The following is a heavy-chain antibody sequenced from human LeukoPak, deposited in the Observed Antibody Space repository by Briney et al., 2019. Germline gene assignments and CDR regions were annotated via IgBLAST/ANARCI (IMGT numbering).Heavy chain of an antibody. Sequence: ASVKVSCKASGYTFTSYAMNWVRQAPAQGLEWMGWINTNTGNPTYAQGFTGRFVFSLHTSVSTAYLQISSLKAEDTAVYYCARVEDEAGSYYFDYWGQGTLVTVSS. V-gene: IGHV7-4-1*02. CDR1: GYTFTSYA. J-gene: IGHJ4*02. CDR3: ARVEDEAGSYYFDY. D-gene: IGHD3-10*01. CDR2: INTNTGNP.